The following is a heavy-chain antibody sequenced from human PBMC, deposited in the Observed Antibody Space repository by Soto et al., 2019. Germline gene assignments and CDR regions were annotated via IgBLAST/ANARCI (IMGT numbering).Heavy chain of an antibody. J-gene: IGHJ4*02. D-gene: IGHD4-17*01. V-gene: IGHV3-7*05. CDR1: GFTFSSYW. CDR3: ARDNDDYGDVPYYFDY. Sequence: GGSLRLSCAASGFTFSSYWMSWVRQAPGKGLEWVANIKQDGSEKYYVDSVKGRFTISRDNAKNSLYLQMNSLRAEDTAVYYCARDNDDYGDVPYYFDYWGQGTLVTVSS. CDR2: IKQDGSEK.